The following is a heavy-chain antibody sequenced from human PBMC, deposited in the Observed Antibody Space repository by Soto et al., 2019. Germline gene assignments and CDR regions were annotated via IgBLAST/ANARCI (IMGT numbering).Heavy chain of an antibody. CDR3: ASPRGGYGSGSLDP. V-gene: IGHV3-30-3*01. J-gene: IGHJ5*02. D-gene: IGHD3-10*01. Sequence: QVQLVESGGGVVQPGRSLRLSCAASGFTFSSYAMHWVRQAPGKGLEWVAVISYDGSNKYYADSVKGRFTISRDNSKNTLYLQMNSLRAEDTAVYYCASPRGGYGSGSLDPWGQGTLVTVSS. CDR2: ISYDGSNK. CDR1: GFTFSSYA.